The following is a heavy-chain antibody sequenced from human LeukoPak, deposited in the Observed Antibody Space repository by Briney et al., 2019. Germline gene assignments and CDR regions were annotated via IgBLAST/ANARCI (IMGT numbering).Heavy chain of an antibody. D-gene: IGHD2-2*01. CDR2: ISAYNGNT. V-gene: IGHV1-18*01. Sequence: ASVKVSCKASGYTFTSYGISWVRQAPGQGLEWMGWISAYNGNTNYAQKLQGRVTMTTDTSTSTAYMELRSLRSDDTDVYYCARDDPYCSSTSCYLASYDAFDIWGQGTMVTVSS. CDR1: GYTFTSYG. J-gene: IGHJ3*02. CDR3: ARDDPYCSSTSCYLASYDAFDI.